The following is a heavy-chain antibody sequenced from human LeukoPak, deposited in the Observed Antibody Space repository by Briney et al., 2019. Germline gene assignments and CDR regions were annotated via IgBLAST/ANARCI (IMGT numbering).Heavy chain of an antibody. V-gene: IGHV3-23*01. J-gene: IGHJ4*02. CDR2: ISGSGGST. D-gene: IGHD3-22*01. CDR3: AKKYYYDSSGYYYAADDYFDY. Sequence: GRSLRLSCAASGFTFSSYAMSWVRQAPGKGLEWVSAISGSGGSTYYADSVKGRFTISRDNSKNTLYLQMNSLRAEDTAVYYCAKKYYYDSSGYYYAADDYFDYWGRGTLVTVSS. CDR1: GFTFSSYA.